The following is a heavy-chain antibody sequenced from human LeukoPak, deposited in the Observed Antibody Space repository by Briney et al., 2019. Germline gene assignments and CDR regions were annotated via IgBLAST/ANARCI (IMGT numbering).Heavy chain of an antibody. CDR3: ARDGAYYDSSGSYYADGDDY. V-gene: IGHV1-18*01. CDR1: GYTFASYG. CDR2: ISAYNGDT. J-gene: IGHJ4*02. D-gene: IGHD3-22*01. Sequence: GASVKVSCKASGYTFASYGISWVRQAPGQGLECMGWISAYNGDTNYAQKLHGRVTMTTDTSTSTAYMELRSLRSDDTAVYYCARDGAYYDSSGSYYADGDDYWGQGTLVSVSS.